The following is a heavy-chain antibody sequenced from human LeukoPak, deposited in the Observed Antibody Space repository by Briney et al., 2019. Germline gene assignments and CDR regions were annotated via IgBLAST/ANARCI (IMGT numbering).Heavy chain of an antibody. Sequence: GGSLRLSCAASGFTFSSYAMGWVRQAPGKGLEWVSAISGSGGSTYYADSVKSRFTISRDNSKNTLYLQMNSLRAEDTAVYYCAKDWRRQAYYYDSSGYYYAFDYWGQGTLVTVSS. CDR2: ISGSGGST. CDR1: GFTFSSYA. V-gene: IGHV3-23*01. D-gene: IGHD3-22*01. CDR3: AKDWRRQAYYYDSSGYYYAFDY. J-gene: IGHJ4*02.